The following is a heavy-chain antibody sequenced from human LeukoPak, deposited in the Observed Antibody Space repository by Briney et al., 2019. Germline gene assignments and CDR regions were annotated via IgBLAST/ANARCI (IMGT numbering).Heavy chain of an antibody. J-gene: IGHJ4*02. CDR3: ARDSMVVTLDY. CDR2: INPSGGST. V-gene: IGHV1-46*01. CDR1: GYTFTSYY. D-gene: IGHD4-23*01. Sequence: ASVKVSCKASGYTFTSYYMHWVRQAPGRGLEWMGIINPSGGSTSYAQKFQGRVTMTRDTSTSTVYMELSSLRSEDTAVYYCARDSMVVTLDYWGQGTLVTVSS.